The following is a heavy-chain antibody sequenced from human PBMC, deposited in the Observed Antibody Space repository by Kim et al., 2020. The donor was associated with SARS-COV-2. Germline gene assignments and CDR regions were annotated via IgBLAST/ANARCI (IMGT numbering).Heavy chain of an antibody. J-gene: IGHJ4*01. CDR3: ARDRGGLGCSGCSCYFFDY. CDR1: GFTFGSYG. D-gene: IGHD2-15*01. Sequence: GGSLRLSCAASGFTFGSYGMHWVRQAPGKGLEWVAVISYDGSRKYYADSVKGRFTISRDNSKNTLYLQMNSLRAEDTAVYYCARDRGGLGCSGCSCYFFDYWGHGTLVPVPS. CDR2: ISYDGSRK. V-gene: IGHV3-33*05.